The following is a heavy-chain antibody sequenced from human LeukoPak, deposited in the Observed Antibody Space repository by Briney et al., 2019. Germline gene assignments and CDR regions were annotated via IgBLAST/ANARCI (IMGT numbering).Heavy chain of an antibody. D-gene: IGHD5-24*01. CDR2: IRYDGSNK. Sequence: GGSLRLSCAASEFTFSNYGMHWVRQAPGKGLEWVAFIRYDGSNKDYADSVKGRLTISRDNSKNTLYLQMNSLRAEDTAVYYCAKDGYNYSDYWGQGTLVTVSS. CDR3: AKDGYNYSDY. J-gene: IGHJ4*02. CDR1: EFTFSNYG. V-gene: IGHV3-30*02.